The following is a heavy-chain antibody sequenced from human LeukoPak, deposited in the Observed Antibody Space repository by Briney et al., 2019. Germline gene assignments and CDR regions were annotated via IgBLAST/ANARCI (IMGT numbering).Heavy chain of an antibody. V-gene: IGHV3-23*01. Sequence: GGSLRLSCAASGFTFRTYVMSWVRQAPGKGLEWVSSTPGSGDTTYYADSVKGRFTISRDNSKNTLYLQMNSLRAEDTALYYCAKDVHKAARGDFDYWGQGTLVTVSS. J-gene: IGHJ4*02. CDR1: GFTFRTYV. D-gene: IGHD2-21*01. CDR2: TPGSGDTT. CDR3: AKDVHKAARGDFDY.